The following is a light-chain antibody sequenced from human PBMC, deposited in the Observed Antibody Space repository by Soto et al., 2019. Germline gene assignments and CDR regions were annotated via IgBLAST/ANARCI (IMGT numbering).Light chain of an antibody. V-gene: IGKV1-39*01. J-gene: IGKJ2*01. CDR2: AAS. CDR3: QQTYTTPYT. Sequence: DIEMTQSPSSLSASVGDRVTITCRASQSISNFLNWYQQNPGKAPKPLIYAASSLESGIPSRFSGSASGTDFTLTINSLQPEDFATYYCQQTYTTPYTFGQGTKLEIK. CDR1: QSISNF.